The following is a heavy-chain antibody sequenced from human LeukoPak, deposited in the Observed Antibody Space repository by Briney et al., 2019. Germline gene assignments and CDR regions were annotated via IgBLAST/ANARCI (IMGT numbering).Heavy chain of an antibody. CDR3: ARDDSASYYDILTGYYNGLVY. Sequence: PGGSLRLSCAASGFTFSNYAMSWVRQAPGKGLEWVSYISSSSSTIYYADSVKGRFTISRDNAKNSLYLQMNSLRDEDTAVYYCARDDSASYYDILTGYYNGLVYWGQGTLVTVSS. CDR2: ISSSSSTI. D-gene: IGHD3-9*01. J-gene: IGHJ4*02. CDR1: GFTFSNYA. V-gene: IGHV3-48*02.